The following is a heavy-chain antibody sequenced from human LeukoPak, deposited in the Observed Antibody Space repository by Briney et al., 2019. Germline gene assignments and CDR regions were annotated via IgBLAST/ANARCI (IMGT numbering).Heavy chain of an antibody. V-gene: IGHV3-21*01. CDR3: ARGGLGAFDI. CDR2: ISRSSGYI. Sequence: GGSLRLSCAASGFTFSSYSMNWVRQAPGKGLEWVSFISRSSGYINYADSVKGRFTISRDNSKNTLYLQMNSLRAEDTAVYYCARGGLGAFDIWGQGTMVTVSS. D-gene: IGHD3-16*01. CDR1: GFTFSSYS. J-gene: IGHJ3*02.